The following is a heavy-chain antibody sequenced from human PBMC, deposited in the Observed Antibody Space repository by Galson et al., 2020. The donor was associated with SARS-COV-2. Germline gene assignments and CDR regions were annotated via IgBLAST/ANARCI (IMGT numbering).Heavy chain of an antibody. CDR3: ARSMVRGVSGNYYGMDV. CDR2: ISSSSSYI. CDR1: GFTFSSYS. Sequence: GESLKISCAASGFTFSSYSMNWVRQAPGKGLEWVSSISSSSSYIYYADSVKGRFTISRDNAKNSLYLQMNSLRAEDTAVYYCARSMVRGVSGNYYGMDVWGQGTTVTVSS. J-gene: IGHJ6*02. V-gene: IGHV3-21*01. D-gene: IGHD3-10*01.